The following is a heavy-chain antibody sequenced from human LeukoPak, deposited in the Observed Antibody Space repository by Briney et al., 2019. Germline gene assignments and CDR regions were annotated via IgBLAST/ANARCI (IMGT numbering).Heavy chain of an antibody. V-gene: IGHV3-23*01. D-gene: IGHD5-18*01. J-gene: IGHJ4*02. CDR1: GFTFSSYA. CDR2: ISGSGGST. CDR3: AKRPAYSYGAYFDY. Sequence: PGGSLRLSSAASGFTFSSYAMSWVRQAPGKGLEWVSAISGSGGSTYYADSVKGRFTISRDNSKNTLYLQMNSLRAEDTAVYYCAKRPAYSYGAYFDYWGQGTLVTVSS.